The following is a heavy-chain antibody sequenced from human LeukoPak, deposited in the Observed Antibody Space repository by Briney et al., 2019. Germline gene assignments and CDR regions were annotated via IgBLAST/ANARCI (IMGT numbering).Heavy chain of an antibody. D-gene: IGHD2-15*01. J-gene: IGHJ5*02. CDR2: ISAYNGNT. CDR1: GYTFTSYG. Sequence: GASVKVSCKASGYTFTSYGISWVRQAPGQGLEWMGWISAYNGNTNYAQKLQGRVTMTTDTSTSTAYMELRSLRSDDTAVYYCATDRGYCSGGRCYYWFDPWGQGTLVTVSS. V-gene: IGHV1-18*01. CDR3: ATDRGYCSGGRCYYWFDP.